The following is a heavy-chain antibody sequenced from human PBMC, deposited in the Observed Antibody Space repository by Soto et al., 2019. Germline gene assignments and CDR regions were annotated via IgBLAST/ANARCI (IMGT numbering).Heavy chain of an antibody. CDR3: AREGLVLVPTTVNSDYYYYAMDV. D-gene: IGHD2-2*01. V-gene: IGHV1-69*13. J-gene: IGHJ6*02. CDR2: IIPRSAKS. CDR1: GDMFDTYN. Sequence: VQVSCKASGDMFDTYNISWMRLAKERGHEWEGGIIPRSAKSNYAQKFEGRVTITADESTSTAYIELSSLRSDDTAVYYCAREGLVLVPTTVNSDYYYYAMDVWGQGTTVTVYS.